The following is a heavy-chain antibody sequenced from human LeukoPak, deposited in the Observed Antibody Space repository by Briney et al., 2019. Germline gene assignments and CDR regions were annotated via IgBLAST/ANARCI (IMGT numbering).Heavy chain of an antibody. D-gene: IGHD3-22*01. V-gene: IGHV3-43*02. CDR3: AKDRYYYDSSGASCDY. CDR2: ISGDGGST. Sequence: PGGSLRLSCAASGFTFDDYAMHWVRQAPGKGLEWVSLISGDGGSTYYADSVKGRFTISRDNSKNSLYLQMNSLRTEDTALYYCAKDRYYYDSSGASCDYWGQGTLVTVSS. J-gene: IGHJ4*02. CDR1: GFTFDDYA.